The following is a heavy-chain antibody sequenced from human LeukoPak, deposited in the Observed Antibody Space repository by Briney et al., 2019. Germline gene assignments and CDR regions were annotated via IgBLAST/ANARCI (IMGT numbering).Heavy chain of an antibody. CDR1: GFTFSSYA. D-gene: IGHD6-13*01. J-gene: IGHJ5*02. V-gene: IGHV3-30*04. CDR2: ISYDGSNK. Sequence: PGRSLRLSSAASGFTFSSYAMHWVRQAPGKGLEWVAVISYDGSNKYYADSVKGRFTISRDNSKNTLYLQMNSLRAEDTAVYYCARQRMMTAAGTILNWFDPWGQGTLVTVSS. CDR3: ARQRMMTAAGTILNWFDP.